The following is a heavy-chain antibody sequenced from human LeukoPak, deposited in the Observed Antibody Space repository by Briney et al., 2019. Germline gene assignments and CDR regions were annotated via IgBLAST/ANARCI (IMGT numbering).Heavy chain of an antibody. CDR1: GGSISSYY. J-gene: IGHJ4*02. CDR3: ARSGVGPPVTEPFDY. CDR2: IYYSGST. V-gene: IGHV4-59*01. Sequence: SSETLSLTCSVAGGSISSYYWSWIRQPPGKGLEWIGYIYYSGSTNYSPSLRSRVTISVDTSKNQFSLKLSSVTAADTAVYYCARSGVGPPVTEPFDYWGQGTLVIVFS. D-gene: IGHD3-10*01.